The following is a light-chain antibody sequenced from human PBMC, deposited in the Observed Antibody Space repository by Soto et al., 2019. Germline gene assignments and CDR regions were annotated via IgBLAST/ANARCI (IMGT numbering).Light chain of an antibody. Sequence: EIVLTQSPGTLSLSPGERATLSCRASQSISSSYLAWYQQKPGQAPRLLIYAASSRATGIPDRFSGSGSGTDFTLTISRLEPEDFPVYYCQQYGSSSSTFGQGTQLEIK. CDR2: AAS. J-gene: IGKJ2*01. CDR3: QQYGSSSST. CDR1: QSISSSY. V-gene: IGKV3-20*01.